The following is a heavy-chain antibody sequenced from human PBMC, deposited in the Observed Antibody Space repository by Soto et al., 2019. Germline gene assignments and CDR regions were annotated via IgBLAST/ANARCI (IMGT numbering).Heavy chain of an antibody. Sequence: QVQLVQSGAEVKKPGSSVKVSCKASGGTFSSYAISWVRQAPGQGLEWMGGIIPIFGTANYAQKYQGRVTITADKSTSKAYMELSSLRSEETAVYYCASLHPYYDSSGYYYWFDPWGQGTLVTVSS. V-gene: IGHV1-69*06. CDR1: GGTFSSYA. CDR2: IIPIFGTA. D-gene: IGHD3-22*01. J-gene: IGHJ5*02. CDR3: ASLHPYYDSSGYYYWFDP.